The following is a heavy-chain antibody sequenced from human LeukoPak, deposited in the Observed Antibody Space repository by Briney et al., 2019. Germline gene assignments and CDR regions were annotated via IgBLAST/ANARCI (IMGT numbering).Heavy chain of an antibody. J-gene: IGHJ6*03. Sequence: SETLSLTCTVSGGSISSGDYYWSWIRQPAGKGLEWIGRIYTSGSTNYNPSLKSRVTMSVDTSKNQFSLKLSSVTAADTAVYYCARVSFGGRGPYYYYYMDVWGKGTTVTVSS. V-gene: IGHV4-61*02. CDR3: ARVSFGGRGPYYYYYMDV. CDR1: GGSISSGDYY. CDR2: IYTSGST. D-gene: IGHD3-16*01.